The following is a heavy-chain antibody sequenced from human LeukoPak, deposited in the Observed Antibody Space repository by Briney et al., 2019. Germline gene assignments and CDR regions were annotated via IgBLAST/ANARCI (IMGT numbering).Heavy chain of an antibody. CDR2: INDDGDGT. Sequence: GSLRLCCAASGFTFSSYAMCGVRQAPGKGLWWVSSINDDGDGTYYADSVTGRFTISRDNFYTTVSLQMNSLGDEDTGVYYCAKGLRTGVGPYMGYHYYMDVWGKGATVTVSS. CDR1: GFTFSSYA. V-gene: IGHV3-23*01. J-gene: IGHJ6*03. D-gene: IGHD2-8*02. CDR3: AKGLRTGVGPYMGYHYYMDV.